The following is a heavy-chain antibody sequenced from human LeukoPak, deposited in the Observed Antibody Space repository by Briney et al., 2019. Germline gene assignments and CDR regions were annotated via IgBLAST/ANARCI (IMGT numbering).Heavy chain of an antibody. CDR1: GYTLTELS. Sequence: SVKVSCKVSGYTLTELSMHWVRQAPGQGLEWMGGIIPIFGTANYAQKFQGRVTITADESTSTAYMELSSLRSEDTAVYYCARSTVVVPAAIAGALYGMDVWGQGTTVTVSS. CDR3: ARSTVVVPAAIAGALYGMDV. CDR2: IIPIFGTA. J-gene: IGHJ6*02. V-gene: IGHV1-69*13. D-gene: IGHD2-2*01.